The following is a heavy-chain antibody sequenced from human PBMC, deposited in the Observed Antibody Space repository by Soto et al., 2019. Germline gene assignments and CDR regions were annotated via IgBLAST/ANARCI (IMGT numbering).Heavy chain of an antibody. CDR3: ETSLQLRKGWAFDH. J-gene: IGHJ4*02. CDR2: INPSDGTT. Sequence: ASVKVSCKASGYTFTSYFMQWVRQAPGQGLEWVGIINPSDGTTSYAQKFQGRVTMTRDTSTSTVYMDLRSLRFEDTAVYYCETSLQLRKGWAFDHWGQGTLVTAPQ. CDR1: GYTFTSYF. D-gene: IGHD1-7*01. V-gene: IGHV1-46*01.